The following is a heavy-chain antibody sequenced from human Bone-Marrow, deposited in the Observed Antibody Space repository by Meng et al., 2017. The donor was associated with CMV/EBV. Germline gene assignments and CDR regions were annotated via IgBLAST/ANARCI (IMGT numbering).Heavy chain of an antibody. CDR2: ISGSGGNT. CDR3: AKGRGGSSWYGAADDY. J-gene: IGHJ4*02. Sequence: GESLKISCAASGFTLSSYAMSWVRQAPGKGLEWVSAISGSGGNTYYADSVKGRFTISRDNSNNTLYLQMNSPRVEDTAVYYCAKGRGGSSWYGAADDYWGQGTLVTFSS. CDR1: GFTLSSYA. V-gene: IGHV3-23*01. D-gene: IGHD6-13*01.